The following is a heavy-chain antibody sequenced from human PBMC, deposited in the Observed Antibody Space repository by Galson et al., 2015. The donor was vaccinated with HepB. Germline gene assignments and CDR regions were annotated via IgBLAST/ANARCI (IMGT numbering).Heavy chain of an antibody. D-gene: IGHD2-8*01. CDR2: IRSSISYI. CDR3: ARAGPGVHQRQKSPSHH. CDR1: GFTFSAYS. Sequence: SLRLSCAASGFTFSAYSMNWVRQAPGKGLEWVSSIRSSISYIYYADSVKGRFTISRDNAKNSLYLQMNSLRAEDTAVYYCARAGPGVHQRQKSPSHHWVPGTMVTASS. J-gene: IGHJ3*01. V-gene: IGHV3-21*01.